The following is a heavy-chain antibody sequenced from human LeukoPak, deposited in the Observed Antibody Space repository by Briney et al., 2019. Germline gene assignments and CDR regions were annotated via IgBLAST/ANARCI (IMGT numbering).Heavy chain of an antibody. Sequence: PGGSLRLSCAASRFTFNRYAISWVRQAPRKGLEWGSSISGSGGGTFYASSVRGRFTISRDNSKDTVFLQMNGLRAEDTAMYYCAKWDENFYYMDVWGQGTTVTVSS. V-gene: IGHV3-23*01. J-gene: IGHJ6*03. D-gene: IGHD1-26*01. CDR3: AKWDENFYYMDV. CDR2: ISGSGGGT. CDR1: RFTFNRYA.